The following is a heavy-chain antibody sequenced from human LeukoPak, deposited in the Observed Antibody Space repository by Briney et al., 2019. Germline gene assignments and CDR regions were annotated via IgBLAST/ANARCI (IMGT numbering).Heavy chain of an antibody. D-gene: IGHD1-26*01. J-gene: IGHJ5*02. Sequence: GASVKVSCKASGYTFTGYYMHWVRQAPGQGLEWMGWINPNSGGTNYAQKFQGRVTMTRDTSISTAYMELSRLRSDDTAVYYCARELAGEWELRGWFDPWGQGTLVTVSS. CDR1: GYTFTGYY. CDR3: ARELAGEWELRGWFDP. CDR2: INPNSGGT. V-gene: IGHV1-2*02.